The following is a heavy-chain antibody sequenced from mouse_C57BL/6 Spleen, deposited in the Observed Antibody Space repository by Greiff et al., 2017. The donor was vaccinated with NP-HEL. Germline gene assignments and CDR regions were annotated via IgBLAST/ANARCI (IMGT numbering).Heavy chain of an antibody. CDR1: GYTFTSYW. V-gene: IGHV1-61*01. CDR3: ASSTGTYWFAY. Sequence: QVQLQQPGAELVRPGSSVKLSCKASGYTFTSYWMDWVKQRPGQGLEWIGNIYPSDSETHYNQKFKDKATLTVDKSSSTAYMQLSSLTSEDSAVYCCASSTGTYWFAYWGQGTLVTVSA. D-gene: IGHD4-1*02. J-gene: IGHJ3*01. CDR2: IYPSDSET.